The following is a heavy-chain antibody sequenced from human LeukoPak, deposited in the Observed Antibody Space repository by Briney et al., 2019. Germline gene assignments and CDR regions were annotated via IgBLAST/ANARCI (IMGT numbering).Heavy chain of an antibody. CDR1: GYTFTGYY. D-gene: IGHD6-19*01. V-gene: IGHV1-2*04. CDR3: ARDMAVAGWGLDY. CDR2: INPNSGGT. J-gene: IGHJ4*02. Sequence: ASVKVSCKASGYTFTGYYMHWVRQAPGQGLEWMGWINPNSGGTNYAQKFQGWVTMTRDTSISTAYMELSRLRSDDTAVYYCARDMAVAGWGLDYWGQGTLVTVSS.